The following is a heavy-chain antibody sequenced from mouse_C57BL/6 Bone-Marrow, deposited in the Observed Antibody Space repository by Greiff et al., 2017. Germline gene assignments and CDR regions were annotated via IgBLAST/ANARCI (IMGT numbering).Heavy chain of an antibody. V-gene: IGHV14-4*01. J-gene: IGHJ2*01. Sequence: VQLKQSGAELVRPGASVKLSCTASGFNIKDDYMHWVKQRPEQGLEWIGWIDPENGDTESASKFQGKATITADTSSNTAYLQLSSLTSEDTAVYYCTGGYYDYFDYWGQGTTLTVSS. D-gene: IGHD2-3*01. CDR2: IDPENGDT. CDR1: GFNIKDDY. CDR3: TGGYYDYFDY.